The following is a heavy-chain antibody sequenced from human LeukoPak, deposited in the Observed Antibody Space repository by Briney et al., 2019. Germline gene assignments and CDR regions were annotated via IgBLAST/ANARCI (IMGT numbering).Heavy chain of an antibody. CDR3: ARVGGYCSSTSCYRYFDY. CDR1: GFTFSSYW. D-gene: IGHD2-2*02. V-gene: IGHV3-74*01. J-gene: IGHJ4*02. Sequence: PGGSLRLSCAASGFTFSSYWMHWVRQAPGKGLVWVSRINSDGSSTSYADSVKGRFTISRDNAKNTLYLQMNSLRAEDTAVYHCARVGGYCSSTSCYRYFDYWGQGTLVTVSS. CDR2: INSDGSST.